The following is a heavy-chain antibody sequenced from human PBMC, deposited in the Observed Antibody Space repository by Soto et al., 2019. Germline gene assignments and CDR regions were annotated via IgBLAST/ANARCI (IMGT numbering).Heavy chain of an antibody. J-gene: IGHJ6*02. V-gene: IGHV4-61*01. D-gene: IGHD3-10*01. Sequence: SETLSLTCTVSGDSVTSVSDYWSWIRQPPGKGLEWIGYIYYSGSADYNPSLGSRVTISIDTSKNQFSLKLTSVTAADTAVYYCARGVGFGYYYYHMDLWGQGTTVTVSS. CDR1: GDSVTSVSDY. CDR3: ARGVGFGYYYYHMDL. CDR2: IYYSGSA.